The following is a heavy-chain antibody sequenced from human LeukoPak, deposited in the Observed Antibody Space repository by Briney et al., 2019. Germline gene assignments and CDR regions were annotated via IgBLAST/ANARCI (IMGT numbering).Heavy chain of an antibody. V-gene: IGHV4-34*01. Sequence: GSLRLSCAASGFTFSDYYMSWNRQPPGKGLEWIGEINHSGSTNYNPSLKSRVTISVDTSKNQFSLKLSSVTAADTAVYYCARVNRLLWFGGYYYYYYMDVWGKGTTVTVSS. CDR2: INHSGST. J-gene: IGHJ6*03. CDR3: ARVNRLLWFGGYYYYYYMDV. CDR1: GFTFSDYY. D-gene: IGHD3-10*01.